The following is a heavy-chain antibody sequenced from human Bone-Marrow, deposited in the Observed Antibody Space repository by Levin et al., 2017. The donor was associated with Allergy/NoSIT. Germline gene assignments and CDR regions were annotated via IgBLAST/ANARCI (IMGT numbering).Heavy chain of an antibody. D-gene: IGHD3-10*01. CDR1: GFKFSDRG. CDR2: IWYDGTNK. CDR3: VREYYYGSASYVTKPYMDV. J-gene: IGHJ6*03. Sequence: GGSLRLSCAASGFKFSDRGMHWVRQAPGKGLEWVGIIWYDGTNKHYADSVRGRFTISRDNSKNTLYLQMNSLRAEDTAVYYCVREYYYGSASYVTKPYMDVWGKGTTVTVSS. V-gene: IGHV3-33*01.